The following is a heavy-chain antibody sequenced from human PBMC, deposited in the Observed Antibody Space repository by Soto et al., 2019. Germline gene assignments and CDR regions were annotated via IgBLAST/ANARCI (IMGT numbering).Heavy chain of an antibody. J-gene: IGHJ1*01. D-gene: IGHD4-17*01. CDR3: ARDNSQNYGTHAPSSWFQH. CDR2: INPSGDRT. CDR1: GFSFSDYF. Sequence: ASVKVSCKASGFSFSDYFMHWVRQAPGQGLEWMGIINPSGDRTNYAQKFQGRVTITRDTSTSTVYMDLSSLRYGDTAVYYCARDNSQNYGTHAPSSWFQHWGQGTTVTVSS. V-gene: IGHV1-46*01.